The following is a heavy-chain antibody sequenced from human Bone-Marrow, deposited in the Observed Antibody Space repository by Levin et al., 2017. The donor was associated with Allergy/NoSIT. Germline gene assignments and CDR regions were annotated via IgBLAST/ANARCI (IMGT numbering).Heavy chain of an antibody. V-gene: IGHV4-39*01. CDR2: VYLSGNT. CDR1: RGSIRTVSYY. Sequence: PSETLSLTCTVSRGSIRTVSYYWGWIRQPPGKGLEWIGDVYLSGNTNCNPSLKNRVTISVDPSNNQVSLSLNPVTAADTAVYYCARRPVVDWYFDVWGRGTLVTVSS. CDR3: ARRPVVDWYFDV. J-gene: IGHJ2*01.